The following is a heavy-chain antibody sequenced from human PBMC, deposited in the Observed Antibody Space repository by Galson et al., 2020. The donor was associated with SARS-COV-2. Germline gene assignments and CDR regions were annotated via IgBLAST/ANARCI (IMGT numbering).Heavy chain of an antibody. V-gene: IGHV3-73*01. J-gene: IGHJ3*02. CDR2: IRSKANNYAT. CDR3: TRVPPYSNSFWDAFDI. D-gene: IGHD6-6*01. CDR1: GFTFTDSP. Sequence: GSLRLSCAASGFTFTDSPIHWVRQASGKGLEWVGRIRSKANNYATAFAASVRGRFTISRDDSKNTAYLQMDSLKTEDTAVYYCTRVPPYSNSFWDAFDIWGQGTMVTVSS.